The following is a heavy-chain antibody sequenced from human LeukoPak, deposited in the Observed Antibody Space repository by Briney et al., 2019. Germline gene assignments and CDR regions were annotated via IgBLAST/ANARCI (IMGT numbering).Heavy chain of an antibody. CDR1: GFTFSSYA. CDR2: IYSGGST. CDR3: ARDSTYYYGSGSYSPFDI. D-gene: IGHD3-10*01. J-gene: IGHJ3*02. V-gene: IGHV3-66*01. Sequence: GGSLRLSCAASGFTFSSYAMSWVRQAPGKGLEWVSVIYSGGSTYYADSVKGRFTISRDNSKNTLYLQMNSLRAEDTAVYYCARDSTYYYGSGSYSPFDIWGQGTMVTVSS.